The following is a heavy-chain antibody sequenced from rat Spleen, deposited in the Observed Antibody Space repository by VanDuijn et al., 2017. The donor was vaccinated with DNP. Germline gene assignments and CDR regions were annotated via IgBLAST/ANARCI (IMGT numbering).Heavy chain of an antibody. CDR3: ARHYGYTYYFDY. Sequence: EVQLVESGGGLVQPGRSLKLSCAASGFTFSNYYMAWVRQAPKKGLEWVATISYNGGTPYYRDSVKGRFTISRDNAKSTLYLQMDSLRSEDTATYYCARHYGYTYYFDYWGQGVMVTVSS. CDR2: ISYNGGTP. J-gene: IGHJ2*01. CDR1: GFTFSNYY. D-gene: IGHD1-4*01. V-gene: IGHV5-7*01.